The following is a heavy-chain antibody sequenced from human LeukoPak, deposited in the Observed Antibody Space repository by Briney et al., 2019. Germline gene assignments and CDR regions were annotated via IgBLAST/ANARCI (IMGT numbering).Heavy chain of an antibody. CDR1: GFTVSSNY. V-gene: IGHV3-23*01. J-gene: IGHJ6*03. D-gene: IGHD6-13*01. Sequence: GGSLRLSCAASGFTVSSNYMSWVRQAPGKGLEWVSAISGSGGSTYYADSVKGRFTISRDNSKNTLTLQMNSLRVEDTAVYYCAKGLAAAGTRGYYYYMDVWGKGTTVTVSS. CDR3: AKGLAAAGTRGYYYYMDV. CDR2: ISGSGGST.